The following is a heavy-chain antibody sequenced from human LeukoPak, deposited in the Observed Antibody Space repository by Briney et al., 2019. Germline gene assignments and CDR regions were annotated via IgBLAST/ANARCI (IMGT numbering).Heavy chain of an antibody. D-gene: IGHD7-27*01. J-gene: IGHJ4*02. CDR1: GYTFTGYY. CDR3: ARSTGEDFDY. Sequence: ASVKVSCKASGYTFTGYYIHWVRQAPGQGLEWMGWINPNSGGTNYAQKFQGRVTMTRDTSISTAYMELSRLRSDDTAVYYYARSTGEDFDYWGQGTLVTVSS. V-gene: IGHV1-2*02. CDR2: INPNSGGT.